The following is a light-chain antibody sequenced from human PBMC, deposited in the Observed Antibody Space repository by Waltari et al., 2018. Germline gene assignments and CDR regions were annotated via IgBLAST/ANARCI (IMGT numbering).Light chain of an antibody. CDR3: QQTHSFPLT. Sequence: DIQMTQSPSSVSASIGDRVTITCRASQGISSWLDWYQQKPGKAPKLLAYTASNLQSGVPSRFSARGSGTDFTLTISSLQPEDFATYYCQQTHSFPLTFGQGTKVEIK. J-gene: IGKJ1*01. CDR1: QGISSW. V-gene: IGKV1-12*01. CDR2: TAS.